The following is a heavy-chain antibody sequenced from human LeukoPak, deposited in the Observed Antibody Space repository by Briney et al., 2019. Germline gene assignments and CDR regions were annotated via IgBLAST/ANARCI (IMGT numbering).Heavy chain of an antibody. CDR1: GYTFTNYD. V-gene: IGHV1-8*01. J-gene: IGHJ3*02. CDR3: AKDLRGNYYDSSGYYHQAHAFDI. Sequence: ASVKVSCKASGYTFTNYDINWVRQATGQGLEWMGWMNPNSGNTGFAQKFQGRVTISRNTSISTAYMELSSLRSEDTAVYYCAKDLRGNYYDSSGYYHQAHAFDIWGQGTMVTVSS. CDR2: MNPNSGNT. D-gene: IGHD3-22*01.